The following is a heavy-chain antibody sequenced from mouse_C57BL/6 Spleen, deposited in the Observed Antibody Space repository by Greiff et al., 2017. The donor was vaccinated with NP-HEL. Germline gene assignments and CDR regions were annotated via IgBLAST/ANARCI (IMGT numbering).Heavy chain of an antibody. CDR3: LITTVVADY. J-gene: IGHJ2*01. V-gene: IGHV1-4*01. Sequence: VQLVESGAELARPGASVKMSCKASGYTFTSYTMHWVKQRPGQGLEWIGYINPSSGYTKYNQKFKDKATLTADKSSSTAYMQLSSLTSEDSAVYYGLITTVVADYWGQGTTLTVSS. CDR2: INPSSGYT. CDR1: GYTFTSYT. D-gene: IGHD1-1*01.